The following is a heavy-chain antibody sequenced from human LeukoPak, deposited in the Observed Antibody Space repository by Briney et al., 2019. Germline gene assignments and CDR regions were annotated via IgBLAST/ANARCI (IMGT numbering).Heavy chain of an antibody. D-gene: IGHD2-2*02. V-gene: IGHV1-2*02. CDR2: INPNSGGT. CDR1: GYTFTGYY. Sequence: ASVKVSCTASGYTFTGYYMHWVRQAPGQGLEWMGWINPNSGGTNYAQKFQGRVTMTRDTSISTAYMELSRLRSDDTAVYYCAVYPYCSSTSCYTTDAFDIWGQGTMATVSS. J-gene: IGHJ3*02. CDR3: AVYPYCSSTSCYTTDAFDI.